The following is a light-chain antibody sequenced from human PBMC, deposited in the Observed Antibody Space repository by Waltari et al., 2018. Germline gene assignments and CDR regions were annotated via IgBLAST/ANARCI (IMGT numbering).Light chain of an antibody. Sequence: YDLTQPSSVSVSPGQTATITCSGDVLAEKYVRWFQQKPGQAPTLILYKDTERPSGTRGRLSGSSSGSTVTLTIRGTRLEDEADYHCHAAADNNWFFGGGTKLTVL. J-gene: IGLJ2*01. CDR2: KDT. CDR3: HAAADNNWF. CDR1: VLAEKY. V-gene: IGLV3-27*01.